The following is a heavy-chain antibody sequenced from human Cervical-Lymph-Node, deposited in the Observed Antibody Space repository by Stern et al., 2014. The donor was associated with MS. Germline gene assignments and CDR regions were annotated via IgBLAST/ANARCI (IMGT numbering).Heavy chain of an antibody. CDR3: VYGGFHSPFAY. CDR1: GGSFSSSNW. CDR2: ISHSGST. D-gene: IGHD4-23*01. J-gene: IGHJ4*02. V-gene: IGHV4-4*02. Sequence: QVQLQELGPGLVKPSGTLSLTCTVSGGSFSSSNWWSWVRQTPGKGLEWIGEISHSGSTSYTPSLKSRVTMSIDKSKRQFSLNLISVIAADTAVYYCVYGGFHSPFAYWGQGKLVTVSS.